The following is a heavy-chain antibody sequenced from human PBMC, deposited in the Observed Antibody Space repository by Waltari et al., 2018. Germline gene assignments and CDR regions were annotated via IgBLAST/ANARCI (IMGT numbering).Heavy chain of an antibody. CDR3: ARVKWTTVTTYYFDY. D-gene: IGHD4-17*01. CDR1: GFTFSRYA. Sequence: QVQLVESGGGVVQPGRSLRLSCAASGFTFSRYAMPWVRRAPGKGLEWVAVISYDGSNKYYADSVKGRFTISRDNSKNTLYLQMNSLRAEDTAVYYCARVKWTTVTTYYFDYWGQGTLVTVSS. CDR2: ISYDGSNK. V-gene: IGHV3-30-3*01. J-gene: IGHJ4*02.